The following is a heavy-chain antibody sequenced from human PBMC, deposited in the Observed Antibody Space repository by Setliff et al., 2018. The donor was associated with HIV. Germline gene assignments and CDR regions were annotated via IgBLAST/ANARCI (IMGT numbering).Heavy chain of an antibody. Sequence: ASVKVSCKASGYTFTSYYMHWVRQAPGQGLEWMGIIYPSGGSTSYAQKFQGRVTMTRDTTTSTVYMQLSSLRSEDTAVYHCATSSVAMTAGGDLDYWGQGTLVTVSS. CDR3: ATSSVAMTAGGDLDY. J-gene: IGHJ4*02. V-gene: IGHV1-46*01. CDR2: IYPSGGST. CDR1: GYTFTSYY. D-gene: IGHD6-13*01.